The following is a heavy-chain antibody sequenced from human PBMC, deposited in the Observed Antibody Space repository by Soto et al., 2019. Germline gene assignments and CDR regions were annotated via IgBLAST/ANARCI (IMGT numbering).Heavy chain of an antibody. Sequence: ASVKVSCKASGYTFTGYYIHWVRQAPGQGPEWVGWLNPSRGDTKYAEQFQGRVTMTSDTSISTAYMELITLQSDDTAFYYCVRDNYDGYGNLSWGYWGQGTKVTVSS. V-gene: IGHV1-2*02. CDR3: VRDNYDGYGNLSWGY. CDR2: LNPSRGDT. D-gene: IGHD3-3*01. CDR1: GYTFTGYY. J-gene: IGHJ4*02.